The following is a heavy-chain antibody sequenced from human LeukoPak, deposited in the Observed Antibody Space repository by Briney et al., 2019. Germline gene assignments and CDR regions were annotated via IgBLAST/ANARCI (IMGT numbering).Heavy chain of an antibody. D-gene: IGHD6-13*01. CDR3: ARDSHSSSWYSEFDY. J-gene: IGHJ4*02. V-gene: IGHV3-21*01. Sequence: GGSLRLSCAASGFTFSSYSMNWVRQAPGKGLEGVSSINILSNYIYYADSVKGRFTISRDNAKNSLYLQMNSLRAEDTAVYYCARDSHSSSWYSEFDYWGQGTLVTVSS. CDR2: INILSNYI. CDR1: GFTFSSYS.